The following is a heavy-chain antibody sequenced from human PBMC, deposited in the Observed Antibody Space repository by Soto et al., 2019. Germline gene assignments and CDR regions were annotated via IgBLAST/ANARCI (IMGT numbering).Heavy chain of an antibody. J-gene: IGHJ4*02. CDR3: ARALPYSSSGDS. Sequence: QVQLVQSGAEVKKPGASVRVSCKASGYTFTTYGISWVRQAPGQGLEWMGWISASNGNIYYGQKFQGRVTMTTDSFTSTADMELSRLTSDDTAVYYCARALPYSSSGDSWGRGTLVSVSS. CDR2: ISASNGNI. CDR1: GYTFTTYG. D-gene: IGHD6-13*01. V-gene: IGHV1-18*01.